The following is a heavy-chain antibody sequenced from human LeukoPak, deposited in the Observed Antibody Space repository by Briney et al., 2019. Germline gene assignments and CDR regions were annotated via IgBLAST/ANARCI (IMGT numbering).Heavy chain of an antibody. CDR2: IYTSGST. Sequence: SQTLSLTCTVSGGSISSGGYYWSWIRQPAGKGLEWIGRIYTSGSTNYNPSLKSRVTISVDTSKDQFSLKLSSVTAADTAVYYCASLRTGGKYSSSDHYYYYYMDVWGKGTTVTVSS. CDR3: ASLRTGGKYSSSDHYYYYYMDV. V-gene: IGHV4-61*02. D-gene: IGHD6-6*01. CDR1: GGSISSGGYY. J-gene: IGHJ6*03.